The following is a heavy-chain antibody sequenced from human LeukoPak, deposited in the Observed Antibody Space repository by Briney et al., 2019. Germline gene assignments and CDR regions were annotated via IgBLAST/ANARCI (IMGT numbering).Heavy chain of an antibody. Sequence: ASVKVSCKASGYTFTGYYMHWVRQAPGQGLEWMGWINPNSGGTNYAQKFQGRVTMTRDTSISTAYMELSRLRSDDTAVYYCARYYYGSGSYYFRLGNAFDIWGQGTMVTVSS. V-gene: IGHV1-2*02. CDR1: GYTFTGYY. CDR3: ARYYYGSGSYYFRLGNAFDI. CDR2: INPNSGGT. J-gene: IGHJ3*02. D-gene: IGHD3-10*01.